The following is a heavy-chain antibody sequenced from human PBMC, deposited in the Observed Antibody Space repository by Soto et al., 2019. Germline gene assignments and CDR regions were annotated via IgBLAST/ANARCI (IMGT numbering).Heavy chain of an antibody. CDR2: IIPAFGTA. V-gene: IGHV1-69*06. D-gene: IGHD2-2*01. CDR3: ARGLDQPPVGLYFDT. J-gene: IGHJ4*02. Sequence: QVQLVQSGAEVKNPGSSVKVSCKTSGGTFNSYLIDWVRQAPGQGLEWMGGIIPAFGTAKYAQKFQGRVTITADKSTTTAYMELRTLTSEDTAVYYCARGLDQPPVGLYFDTWGQGTLVTVPS. CDR1: GGTFNSYL.